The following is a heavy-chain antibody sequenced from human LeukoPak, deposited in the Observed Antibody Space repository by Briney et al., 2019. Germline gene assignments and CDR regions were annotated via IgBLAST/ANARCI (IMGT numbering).Heavy chain of an antibody. D-gene: IGHD6-19*01. J-gene: IGHJ6*03. CDR2: ISYDGSNK. CDR3: ARGDSSGRYVDV. CDR1: GFTFSSYA. V-gene: IGHV3-30*01. Sequence: GGSLRLSCAASGFTFSSYAMHWVRQAPGKGLEWVAVISYDGSNKYYADSVKGRFTISRDNSKNTLYLQMNSLRAEDTAVYYCARGDSSGRYVDVWGKGTTVTVSS.